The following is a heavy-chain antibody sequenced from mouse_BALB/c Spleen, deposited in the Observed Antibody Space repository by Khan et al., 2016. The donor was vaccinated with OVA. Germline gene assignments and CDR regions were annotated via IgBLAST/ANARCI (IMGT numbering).Heavy chain of an antibody. CDR3: ARMGYNGTMDF. Sequence: VQLKQSGPELKKPGETVQISCKASGFTFTNYGMNWVRQAPGKGLKWMGWINTYTGEPTFTDDFKGRFAFSLETSASTAYLQINSLKNEDTATYFCARMGYNGTMDFWGQGTSVTVSS. V-gene: IGHV9-3-1*01. J-gene: IGHJ4*01. CDR1: GFTFTNYG. D-gene: IGHD2-14*01. CDR2: INTYTGEP.